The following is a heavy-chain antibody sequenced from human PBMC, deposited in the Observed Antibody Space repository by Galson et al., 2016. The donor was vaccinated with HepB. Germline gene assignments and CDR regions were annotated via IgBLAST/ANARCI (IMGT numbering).Heavy chain of an antibody. V-gene: IGHV6-1*01. D-gene: IGHD3-10*01. CDR3: ARAWGRGRYYYSSGNLNLVGGLDG. CDR1: GDSVSSNNAA. Sequence: AISGDSVSSNNAAWNWIRQSPSRGLEWLGRTYYRSKWYNDYAVSVKSRITVNPDTSKNQFSLHLNSVTPEDTAVYYCARAWGRGRYYYSSGNLNLVGGLDGWAQGTTVSVSS. CDR2: TYYRSKWYN. J-gene: IGHJ6*02.